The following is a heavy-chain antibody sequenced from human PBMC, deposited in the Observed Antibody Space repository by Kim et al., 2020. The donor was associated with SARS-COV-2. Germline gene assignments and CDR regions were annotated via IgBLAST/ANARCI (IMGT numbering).Heavy chain of an antibody. D-gene: IGHD6-13*01. Sequence: GGSLRLSCAASGFTFSSYAMSWVRQAPGKGLEWVSAISGSGGSTYYADSVKGRFTISRDNSKNTLYLQMNRLRAEDTAVYYCAKHPLPSSSWYENFQHWGQGSLGTVSS. V-gene: IGHV3-23*01. CDR3: AKHPLPSSSWYENFQH. CDR2: ISGSGGST. J-gene: IGHJ1*01. CDR1: GFTFSSYA.